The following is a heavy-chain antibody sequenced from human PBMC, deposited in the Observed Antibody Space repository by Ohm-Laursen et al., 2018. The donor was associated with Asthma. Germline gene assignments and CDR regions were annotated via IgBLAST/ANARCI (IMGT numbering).Heavy chain of an antibody. V-gene: IGHV4-61*01. D-gene: IGHD1-7*01. CDR3: ARVSFGKTGTTI. CDR2: VSYSGST. Sequence: GTLSLTCTVSGDSVSSGTHYWSWIRQPPGKGLEWIGYVSYSGSTNYNPSLKSRVTISVDTSKNQFSLKLSSVTAADTAVYYCARVSFGKTGTTIWGQGTMVTVSS. J-gene: IGHJ4*02. CDR1: GDSVSSGTHY.